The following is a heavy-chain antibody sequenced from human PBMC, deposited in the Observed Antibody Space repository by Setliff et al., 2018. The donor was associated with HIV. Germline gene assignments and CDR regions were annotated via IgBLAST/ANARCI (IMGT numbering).Heavy chain of an antibody. J-gene: IGHJ5*02. CDR3: ARDRSNYGSGSSAYNWFDP. CDR2: IFPSGNT. D-gene: IGHD3-10*01. V-gene: IGHV4-4*07. CDR1: GDSMRDYY. Sequence: SETLSLTCTVSGDSMRDYYWSWLRQPAGKGLEWIGRIFPSGNTDYNPSLTSRVTMSIDTSKDQFSLNLKSVTAADTAAYFCARDRSNYGSGSSAYNWFDPWGQGNQVTVSS.